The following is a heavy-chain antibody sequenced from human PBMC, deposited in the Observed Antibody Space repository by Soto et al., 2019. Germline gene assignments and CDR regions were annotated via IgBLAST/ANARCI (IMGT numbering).Heavy chain of an antibody. D-gene: IGHD3-10*01. Sequence: GGSLRLSCAASGFTFSNFGMHWVRQAPGKGLEWVAGISYDGSTKDYADSVKGRFTISRDSSQNTLSLQMSTLRTEDTAVYYCAKDYLSDTSSYSYGVDVWGQGTTVTVSS. CDR1: GFTFSNFG. CDR3: AKDYLSDTSSYSYGVDV. J-gene: IGHJ6*02. CDR2: ISYDGSTK. V-gene: IGHV3-30*18.